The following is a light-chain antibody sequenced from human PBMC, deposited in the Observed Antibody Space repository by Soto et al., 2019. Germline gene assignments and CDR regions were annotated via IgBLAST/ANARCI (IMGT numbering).Light chain of an antibody. V-gene: IGKV3-15*01. CDR2: RAS. J-gene: IGKJ3*01. CDR3: QQCNDWSRIT. CDR1: QSISSN. Sequence: EIVMTQSPATLSVSPGESATLSCRASQSISSNLVWYQQKPGQAPRLLIYRASTRATGIPARFSGSGSGTEFTLTISSLQSEDFAVYYCQQCNDWSRITFGPGTKVDIK.